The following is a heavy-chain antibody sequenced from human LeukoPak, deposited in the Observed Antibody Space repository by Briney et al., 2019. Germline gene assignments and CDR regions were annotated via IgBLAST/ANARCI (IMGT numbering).Heavy chain of an antibody. V-gene: IGHV3-21*01. J-gene: IGHJ4*02. D-gene: IGHD6-19*01. CDR3: ASGLTGYSSGWYGDY. CDR2: ISSSSSYI. CDR1: GFTFSSYS. Sequence: GGSLRLSCAASGFTFSSYSMNWVRQAPGKGLEWVSSISSSSSYIYYADSVKGRFTISRDNSKNTLYLQMNSLRAEDTAVYYCASGLTGYSSGWYGDYWGQGTLVTVSS.